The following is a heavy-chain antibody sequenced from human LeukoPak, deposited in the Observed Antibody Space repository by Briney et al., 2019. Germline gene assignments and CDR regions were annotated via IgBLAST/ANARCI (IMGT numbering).Heavy chain of an antibody. Sequence: ASVKVSCKASGYTFTSYGMSWVRQAPGQGLEWMGWISAYSGNTNYAQKLQGRVTMTTDTSTSTAYMELRSLRSDDTAVYHCARAQQQPAYYGMDVWGQGTTVTVSS. V-gene: IGHV1-18*01. CDR2: ISAYSGNT. CDR1: GYTFTSYG. J-gene: IGHJ6*02. D-gene: IGHD6-13*01. CDR3: ARAQQQPAYYGMDV.